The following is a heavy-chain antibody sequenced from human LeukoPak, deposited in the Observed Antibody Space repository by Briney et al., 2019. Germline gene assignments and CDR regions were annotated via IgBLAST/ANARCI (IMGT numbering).Heavy chain of an antibody. V-gene: IGHV4-39*01. CDR2: IYYSGST. J-gene: IGHJ4*02. Sequence: SETLSLTCTVSGGSISSSSYYWGWIRQPPGKGLEWIGSIYYSGSTYYNPSLKSRVTISVDTSKNQFSLKLSSVTAADTAVYYCARHGDLLRDDPPPNSGQGTLVTVFS. CDR1: GGSISSSSYY. CDR3: ARHGDLLRDDPPPN. D-gene: IGHD2-15*01.